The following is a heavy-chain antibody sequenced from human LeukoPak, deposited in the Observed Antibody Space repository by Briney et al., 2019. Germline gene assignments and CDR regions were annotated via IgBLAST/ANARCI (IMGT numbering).Heavy chain of an antibody. D-gene: IGHD6-13*01. CDR1: GFTFSSYA. J-gene: IGHJ4*02. CDR2: ISYDGSNK. Sequence: QPGRSLRLSCAASGFTFSSYAMHWVRQAPGKGLEWVAVISYDGSNKYYADSVKGRFTISRDNSKNTLYLQMNSLRAEDTAVYYCARDYLAAAGTAVHYWGQGTLVTVSS. CDR3: ARDYLAAAGTAVHY. V-gene: IGHV3-30-3*01.